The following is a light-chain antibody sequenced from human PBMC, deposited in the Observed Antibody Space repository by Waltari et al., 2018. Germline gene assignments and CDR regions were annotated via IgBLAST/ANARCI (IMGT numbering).Light chain of an antibody. CDR2: DTS. V-gene: IGKV3-11*01. J-gene: IGKJ3*01. CDR1: QSINGY. Sequence: EIVLTQSPATLSLSPGERATLSCRASQSINGYLAWYQQKPGQAPRLLIYDTSNRATGIPARLSGTGSGTDFTLSISSLEPEDFAVYFCQHRSNWPPLFAFGPGTKVDMK. CDR3: QHRSNWPPLFA.